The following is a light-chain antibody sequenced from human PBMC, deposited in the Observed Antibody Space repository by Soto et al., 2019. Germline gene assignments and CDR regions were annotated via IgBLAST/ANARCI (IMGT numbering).Light chain of an antibody. CDR2: KAS. Sequence: DIQMTQSPSTLSGSVGDRVTITCRASQTISSWLAWYQQKPGKAPKLLIYKASTLKSGVPSRFSGSGSGTEFTRTSSSLQPDDFATYYCQRYNRYSEAFGQGTKVELK. CDR3: QRYNRYSEA. V-gene: IGKV1-5*03. J-gene: IGKJ1*01. CDR1: QTISSW.